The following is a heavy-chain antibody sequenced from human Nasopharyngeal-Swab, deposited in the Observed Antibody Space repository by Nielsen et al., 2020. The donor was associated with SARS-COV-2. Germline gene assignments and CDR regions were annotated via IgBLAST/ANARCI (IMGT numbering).Heavy chain of an antibody. CDR1: GASISSSSYY. CDR2: IYYSGST. J-gene: IGHJ4*02. D-gene: IGHD3-22*01. CDR3: ARAVSPYDSSGYYSFFDF. Sequence: GSLRLSCTVSGASISSSSYYWGWIRQPPGKGLEWIGSIYYSGSTNYNPSLKSRVTISVDTSKNQFSLKLSSVTAADTAVYYCARAVSPYDSSGYYSFFDFWGQGTLVTVSS. V-gene: IGHV4-39*07.